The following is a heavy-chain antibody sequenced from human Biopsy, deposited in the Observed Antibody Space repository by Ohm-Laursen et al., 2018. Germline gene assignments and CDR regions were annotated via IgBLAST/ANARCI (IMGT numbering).Heavy chain of an antibody. D-gene: IGHD2/OR15-2a*01. CDR2: IYYSGST. CDR1: GGSISSDY. CDR3: ARATNSTGWPYYYFYGMDV. Sequence: SETLSLTCTVSGGSISSDYWSWIRQTPGKGLKWIGYIYYSGSTNYNPSLKSRVTISVDTSKNQFSLRLNSVTAADTAVYYCARATNSTGWPYYYFYGMDVWGQGTTVTVPS. V-gene: IGHV4-59*01. J-gene: IGHJ6*02.